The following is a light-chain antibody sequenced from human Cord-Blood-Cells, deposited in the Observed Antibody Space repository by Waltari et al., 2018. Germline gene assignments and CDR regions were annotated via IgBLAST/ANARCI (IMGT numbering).Light chain of an antibody. J-gene: IGLJ3*02. CDR2: EVS. Sequence: QSALTQPASVSGSPGQSIPIPCTGTRSDVGGYNYVSWYQQHPGKAPKLMIYEVSNRPSGVSNRFSGSKSGNTASLTISGLQAEDEADYYCSSYTSSSTWVFGGGTKLTVL. CDR3: SSYTSSSTWV. V-gene: IGLV2-14*01. CDR1: RSDVGGYNY.